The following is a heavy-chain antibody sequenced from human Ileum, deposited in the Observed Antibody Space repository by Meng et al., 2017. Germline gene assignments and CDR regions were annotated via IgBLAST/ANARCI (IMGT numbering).Heavy chain of an antibody. Sequence: QVQLVQSGAEGKKPGASVTVSCKTSGYTFTDYYIKWRRQAPGQGLEWMGRINPKSGIRHYAQKFQGRVTMTSDTSTSTAYMEVSGLTSDDTAVYYCSGASSSSYLGYWGQGTLVTVSS. D-gene: IGHD6-13*01. V-gene: IGHV1-2*06. J-gene: IGHJ4*02. CDR3: SGASSSSYLGY. CDR2: INPKSGIR. CDR1: GYTFTDYY.